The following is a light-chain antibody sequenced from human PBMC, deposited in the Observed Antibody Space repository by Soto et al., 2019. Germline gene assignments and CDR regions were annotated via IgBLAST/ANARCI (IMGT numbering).Light chain of an antibody. CDR3: QQYNSYSTWT. J-gene: IGKJ1*01. V-gene: IGKV1-5*01. CDR2: DAS. CDR1: QSISSW. Sequence: DIQMTQSPSTLSASVGDRVTITCRASQSISSWLAWYQQKPGKAPKLLIYDASSLESGVPSRFSWSGSGTEFTLSISSLQPDDVATYYCQQYNSYSTWTFGQGTKVEIK.